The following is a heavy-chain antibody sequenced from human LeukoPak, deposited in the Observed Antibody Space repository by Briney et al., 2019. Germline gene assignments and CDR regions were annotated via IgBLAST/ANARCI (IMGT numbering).Heavy chain of an antibody. V-gene: IGHV4-59*12. Sequence: SETLSLTCTVSGGSINNYYWSWIRQPPGKGLEWIGYIYDSGSTNYNPSLKSRVTISVDTSKNQFSLKLSSVTAADTAVYYCARGERGVATSTNWFDPWGQGTLVTVSS. J-gene: IGHJ5*02. CDR3: ARGERGVATSTNWFDP. D-gene: IGHD5-12*01. CDR1: GGSINNYY. CDR2: IYDSGST.